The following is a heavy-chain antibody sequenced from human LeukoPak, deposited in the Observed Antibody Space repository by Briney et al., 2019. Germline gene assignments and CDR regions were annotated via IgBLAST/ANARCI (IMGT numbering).Heavy chain of an antibody. CDR3: ARDRGYCSGGSCPLDY. V-gene: IGHV3-30-3*01. CDR1: GASFTTYA. Sequence: GGSLRLSCEASGASFTTYAIHWVRQAPGQGLEWVALISYDGSIKYYADSVKGRFTISRDNSKNTLYLQMNSLRAEDTAVYYCARDRGYCSGGSCPLDYWGQGTLVTVSS. J-gene: IGHJ4*02. CDR2: ISYDGSIK. D-gene: IGHD2-15*01.